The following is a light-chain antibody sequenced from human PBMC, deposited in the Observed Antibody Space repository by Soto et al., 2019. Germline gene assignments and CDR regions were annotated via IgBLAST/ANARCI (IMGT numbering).Light chain of an antibody. V-gene: IGKV1-5*01. Sequence: DIQMTQSPSTLSASVGDRVTITCRASQSISSWLAWYQQKPGKAPKLLIYDASSLESGVPSRFSGSGSGTEFTLNISSLQPDDFATYYCQQYRGTFGQGTKVEIK. CDR3: QQYRGT. J-gene: IGKJ1*01. CDR1: QSISSW. CDR2: DAS.